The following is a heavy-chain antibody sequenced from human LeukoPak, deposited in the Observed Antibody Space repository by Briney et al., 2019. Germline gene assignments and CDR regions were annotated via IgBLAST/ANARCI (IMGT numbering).Heavy chain of an antibody. CDR2: ISAYNGNT. V-gene: IGHV1-18*01. CDR3: ARDVYCSGGSCYPTGVDY. J-gene: IGHJ4*02. Sequence: VASVKVSCKASGYTFTSYGISWVRQAPGQGLEWMGWISAYNGNTNYAQKLQGRVTMTTDTSTSTAYMELRSLRSDDTAVYYCARDVYCSGGSCYPTGVDYWGQGTLVTVSS. CDR1: GYTFTSYG. D-gene: IGHD2-15*01.